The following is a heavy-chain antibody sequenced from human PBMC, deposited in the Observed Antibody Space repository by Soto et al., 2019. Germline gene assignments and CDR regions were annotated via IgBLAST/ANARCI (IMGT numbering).Heavy chain of an antibody. V-gene: IGHV4-39*01. J-gene: IGHJ6*02. Sequence: PSETLSLTCTVACGSIISSSHYWGWIRQPPGKGLEWIGSIYYSGSTYYKPSLKSRVTISVDTSKNQFSLKLSSVTAADTAVYYCAGYGDYGYYGMDVWGQGTTVTVSS. CDR3: AGYGDYGYYGMDV. CDR2: IYYSGST. CDR1: CGSIISSSHY. D-gene: IGHD4-17*01.